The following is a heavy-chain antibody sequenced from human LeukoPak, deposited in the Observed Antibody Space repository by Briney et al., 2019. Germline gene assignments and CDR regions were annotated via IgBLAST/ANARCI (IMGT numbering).Heavy chain of an antibody. CDR3: ARVGFEYGDNRWFDP. D-gene: IGHD4-17*01. CDR2: INPNSGGT. J-gene: IGHJ5*02. Sequence: ASVKVSCKASGYTFTGYYMHWVRQAPGQGLEWMGWINPNSGGTNYAQKFQGRVAMTRDTSISTAYMELSRLRSDDTAVYYCARVGFEYGDNRWFDPWGQGTLVTVSS. V-gene: IGHV1-2*02. CDR1: GYTFTGYY.